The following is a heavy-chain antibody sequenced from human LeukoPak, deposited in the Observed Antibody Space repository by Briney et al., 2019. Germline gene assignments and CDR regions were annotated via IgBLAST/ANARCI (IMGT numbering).Heavy chain of an antibody. CDR3: ARGSNNYYYYMDV. V-gene: IGHV3-7*01. Sequence: GGSLRLSCAASGFTFSSYEMNWVRQAPGKGLEWVANIEQDGSEKYYVDSVKGRFTISRDNAKNSLYLQMNSLRAEDTSVYYCARGSNNYYYYMDVWGKGTTVTVSS. D-gene: IGHD4/OR15-4a*01. CDR1: GFTFSSYE. CDR2: IEQDGSEK. J-gene: IGHJ6*03.